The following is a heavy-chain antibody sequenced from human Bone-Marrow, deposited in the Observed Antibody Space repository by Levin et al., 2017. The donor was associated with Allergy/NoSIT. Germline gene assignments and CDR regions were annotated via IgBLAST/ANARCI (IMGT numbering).Heavy chain of an antibody. CDR2: INPKRGDT. V-gene: IGHV1-2*02. CDR3: ARGGSGSNDY. J-gene: IGHJ4*02. Sequence: ASVKVSCTISGYTFSDYYIHWVRQAPGQGLEWMGWINPKRGDTNFAQKFHGRVVLSRNTSISTAYMELWSLRSDDTALYYCARGGSGSNDYWGQGTLVTVSS. D-gene: IGHD1-26*01. CDR1: GYTFSDYY.